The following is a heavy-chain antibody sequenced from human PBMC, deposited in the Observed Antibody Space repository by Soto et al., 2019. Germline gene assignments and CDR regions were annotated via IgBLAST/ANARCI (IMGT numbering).Heavy chain of an antibody. CDR3: ARHRLLALGWSNQLFDY. CDR1: GGSISSYY. Sequence: SETLSLTCTVSGGSISSYYWSWIRQPPGKGLEWIGYIYYSGSTNYNPSLKSRVTISVDTSKNQFSLKLSSVTAADTAVYYCARHRLLALGWSNQLFDYWGQGTLVTVSS. J-gene: IGHJ4*02. CDR2: IYYSGST. V-gene: IGHV4-59*08. D-gene: IGHD6-19*01.